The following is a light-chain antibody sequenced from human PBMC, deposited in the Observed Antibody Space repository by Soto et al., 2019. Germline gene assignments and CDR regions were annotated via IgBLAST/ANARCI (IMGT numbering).Light chain of an antibody. V-gene: IGLV2-14*01. J-gene: IGLJ2*01. Sequence: QSALTQPASVSGSPGQSITISCTGTSGDVGGYDYVSWYQQQHGKAPQLMIYEVTNRPSGVSNRFSGSKSGNTASLTISGLQAEDEADYFCSSFTSSTTVIFGGGTKLTVL. CDR1: SGDVGGYDY. CDR3: SSFTSSTTVI. CDR2: EVT.